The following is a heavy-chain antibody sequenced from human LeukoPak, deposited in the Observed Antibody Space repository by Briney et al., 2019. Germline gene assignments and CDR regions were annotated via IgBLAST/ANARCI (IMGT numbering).Heavy chain of an antibody. J-gene: IGHJ4*02. CDR2: INEDGSWK. CDR3: TRNQN. Sequence: GGSLRLSCAASRFTFSSNWMSWVRQSPGKGPEWVANINEDGSWKNHVGSVEGRFTISRDNAKNSLHLQMNSLRVEDTAIYYCTRNQNWGQGTLVTVSS. CDR1: RFTFSSNW. V-gene: IGHV3-7*01.